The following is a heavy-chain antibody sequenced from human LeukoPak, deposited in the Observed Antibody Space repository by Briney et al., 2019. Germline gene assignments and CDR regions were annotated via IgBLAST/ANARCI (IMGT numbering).Heavy chain of an antibody. V-gene: IGHV1-2*02. CDR3: ARSSRYDIWTGYPY. CDR1: GYSFTSYY. Sequence: ASVKVSCKASGYSFTSYYMDWVRQAPGQGLEWMGWINANSGGTNYAQKFQGRVTMTRDTSISTAYMELSRLRSDDTAVYYCARSSRYDIWTGYPYWGQGTLVTVSP. CDR2: INANSGGT. D-gene: IGHD3-9*01. J-gene: IGHJ4*02.